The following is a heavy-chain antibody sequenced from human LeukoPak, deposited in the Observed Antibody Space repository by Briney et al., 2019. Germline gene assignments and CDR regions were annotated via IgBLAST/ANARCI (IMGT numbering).Heavy chain of an antibody. Sequence: GASVKVSCKVSGYTLTELSMHWVRQAPGKGLEWMGGFDPEDGETIYAQKFQGRVTMTEDTSTDTAYMELSSLRSEDTAVYYCAPICTGYSSSLLPLTNWFDPSGQVNLVTVSS. D-gene: IGHD6-13*01. J-gene: IGHJ5*02. CDR3: APICTGYSSSLLPLTNWFDP. V-gene: IGHV1-24*01. CDR2: FDPEDGET. CDR1: GYTLTELS.